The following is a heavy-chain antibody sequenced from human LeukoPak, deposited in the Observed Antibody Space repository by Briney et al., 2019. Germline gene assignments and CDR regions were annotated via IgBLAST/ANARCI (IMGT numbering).Heavy chain of an antibody. CDR3: ARGPHLSSSFAKYAFDI. CDR2: IYHSGST. CDR1: GGSISSSNW. Sequence: SGTLSLTCAVSGGSISSSNWWSWVRQPPGKGLEWIGEIYHSGSTNYNPSLKSRVTISVDTSKNQFSLKLSSVTAADTAVYYCARGPHLSSSFAKYAFDIWGQGTMVTVSS. J-gene: IGHJ3*02. V-gene: IGHV4-4*02. D-gene: IGHD6-6*01.